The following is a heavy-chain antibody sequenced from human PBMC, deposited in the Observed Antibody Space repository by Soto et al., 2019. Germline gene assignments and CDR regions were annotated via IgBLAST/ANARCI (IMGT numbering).Heavy chain of an antibody. V-gene: IGHV4-61*01. Sequence: PSETLSLTCTVSGGSVSSGSYYWSWIRQPPGKGLEWIGYIYYSGSTNYNPSLKSRVTISVDTSKNQFSLKLSSVTAADTAVYYCARLGGYYDSSGYRIGIAFDIWGQGTMVTVS. D-gene: IGHD3-22*01. CDR1: GGSVSSGSYY. CDR3: ARLGGYYDSSGYRIGIAFDI. CDR2: IYYSGST. J-gene: IGHJ3*02.